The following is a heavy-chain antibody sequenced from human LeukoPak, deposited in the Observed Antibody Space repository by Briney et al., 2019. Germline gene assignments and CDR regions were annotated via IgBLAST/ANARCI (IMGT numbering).Heavy chain of an antibody. CDR3: ARGDYYDSSGYYNY. CDR1: GFTFSSYS. Sequence: NPGGSMRLSCEASGFTFSSYSMNWVRQAPGKGLEWVQSISSSSSYIYYADSVKGRFTISRDNAKNSLYLQMNSLRAEDTAVYYCARGDYYDSSGYYNYWGQGTLVTVSS. CDR2: ISSSSSYI. D-gene: IGHD3-22*01. V-gene: IGHV3-21*01. J-gene: IGHJ4*02.